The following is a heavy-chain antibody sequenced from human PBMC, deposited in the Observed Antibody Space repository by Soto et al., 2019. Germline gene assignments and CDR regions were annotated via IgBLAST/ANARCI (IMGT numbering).Heavy chain of an antibody. D-gene: IGHD2-2*01. CDR3: TTGGVYCSSTSCYDYYYYYYMDV. CDR1: LFTFINTW. J-gene: IGHJ6*03. CDR2: IKSKTDGGTT. Sequence: GGSLRLSSAASLFTFINTWMSWVRKAPVTWLDWVGRIKSKTDGGTTDYAAPVKGRFTISRDDSKNTLYLQMNSLKTEDTAVYYCTTGGVYCSSTSCYDYYYYYYMDVWGKGT. V-gene: IGHV3-15*01.